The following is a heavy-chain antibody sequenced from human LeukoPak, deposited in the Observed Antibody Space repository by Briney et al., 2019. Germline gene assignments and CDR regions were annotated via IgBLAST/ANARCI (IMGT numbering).Heavy chain of an antibody. Sequence: QPGGSLRLSCAASAFTFSSYAMHWVRQAPGKGLEWVAVISYDGSNKYYADSVKGRFTISRDNSKNTLYLQMNSLRAEDTAVYYCARELIVVVVAATGQDSYYYGMDVWGQGTTVTVSS. CDR2: ISYDGSNK. CDR1: AFTFSSYA. V-gene: IGHV3-30-3*01. D-gene: IGHD2-15*01. J-gene: IGHJ6*02. CDR3: ARELIVVVVAATGQDSYYYGMDV.